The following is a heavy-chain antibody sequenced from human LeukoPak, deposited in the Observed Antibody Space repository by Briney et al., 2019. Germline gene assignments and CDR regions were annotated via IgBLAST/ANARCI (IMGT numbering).Heavy chain of an antibody. J-gene: IGHJ4*02. CDR3: ARHGASYYFDY. Sequence: PSETLSLTCTVSGGSISSYYWSWIRQPPGKGLEWIGYISYSGSTNYNPSLKSRVTISVDTSRNQFSLKLSSVTAADTAVYYCARHGASYYFDYWGQGTLVTVSS. D-gene: IGHD1-26*01. CDR1: GGSISSYY. V-gene: IGHV4-59*01. CDR2: ISYSGST.